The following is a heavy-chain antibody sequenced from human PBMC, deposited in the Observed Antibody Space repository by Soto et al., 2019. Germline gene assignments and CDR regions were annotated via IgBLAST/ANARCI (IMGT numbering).Heavy chain of an antibody. CDR2: INAGNGNT. Sequence: QVRLVQSGAEVKKPGASVKVSCKASGYTFTSYAMHWVRQAPGQRLEWTGWINAGNGNTKYSQKFQGRVTITRDTSASTAYMELSSLRSEDTAVYYCARIFTPLSSSWPEFDPWGQGTLVTVSS. J-gene: IGHJ5*02. V-gene: IGHV1-3*01. CDR1: GYTFTSYA. CDR3: ARIFTPLSSSWPEFDP. D-gene: IGHD6-13*01.